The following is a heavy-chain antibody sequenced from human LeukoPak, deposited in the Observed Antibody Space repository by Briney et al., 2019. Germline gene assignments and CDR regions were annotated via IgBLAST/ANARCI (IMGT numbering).Heavy chain of an antibody. CDR3: ARAQQQLVSRMGYGGNSVPHYYYYYMGV. Sequence: PSETLSLTCAVYGGSFSGYYWSWTRQPPGKGLEWIGEINHSGSTNYNPSLKSRVTISVDTSKNQFSLKLSSVTAADTAVYYCARAQQQLVSRMGYGGNSVPHYYYYYMGVWGKGTTVTVSS. CDR2: INHSGST. V-gene: IGHV4-34*01. J-gene: IGHJ6*03. CDR1: GGSFSGYY. D-gene: IGHD4-23*01.